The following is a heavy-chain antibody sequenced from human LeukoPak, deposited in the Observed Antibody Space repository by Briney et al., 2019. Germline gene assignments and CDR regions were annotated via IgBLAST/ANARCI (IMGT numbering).Heavy chain of an antibody. CDR1: GFTFSSYA. CDR3: AKDMTVRGDDSSTADY. D-gene: IGHD3-10*01. V-gene: IGHV3-23*01. CDR2: ISGNGGST. J-gene: IGHJ4*02. Sequence: GGSLRLSCAASGFTFSSYAMSWVRQAPGKGLEWVSAISGNGGSTYYADSAKGRFTISRDNSKNTLYLQMNSLRAEDTAVYYCAKDMTVRGDDSSTADYWGQGTLVTVSS.